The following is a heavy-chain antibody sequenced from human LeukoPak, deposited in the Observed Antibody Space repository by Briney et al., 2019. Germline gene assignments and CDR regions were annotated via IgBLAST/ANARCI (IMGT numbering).Heavy chain of an antibody. CDR3: ASGYSSSYYFDY. CDR2: IYYSGST. Sequence: SETLSLTCTVSGGSISSGGYYWSWIRQHPGKGLEWIGYIYYSGSTYYNPSLKSRVTISVDTSKNRFSLKLSSVTAADTAVYYCASGYSSSYYFDYWGQGTLVTVSS. J-gene: IGHJ4*02. V-gene: IGHV4-31*03. CDR1: GGSISSGGYY. D-gene: IGHD6-13*01.